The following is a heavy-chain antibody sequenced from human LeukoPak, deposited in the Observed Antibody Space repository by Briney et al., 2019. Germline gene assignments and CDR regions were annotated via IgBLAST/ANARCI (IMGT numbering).Heavy chain of an antibody. CDR3: ARAALPYSTAGGAFDY. V-gene: IGHV4-30-4*01. Sequence: SETLSLTCTVSGGSISSVDYYWSWLRQPPGKGLEWIRYIDDRGSTYYNPSLKSRVTISVDTSKNQYSLKLSSVTAADTDVYYWARAALPYSTAGGAFDYWGQGTLVTVSS. J-gene: IGHJ4*02. D-gene: IGHD6-13*01. CDR2: IDDRGST. CDR1: GGSISSVDYY.